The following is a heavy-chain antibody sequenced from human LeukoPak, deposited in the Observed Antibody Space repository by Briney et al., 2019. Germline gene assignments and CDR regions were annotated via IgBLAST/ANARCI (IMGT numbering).Heavy chain of an antibody. Sequence: GGSLRLSCAASGLTLSSNYMSWVRQAPGKGLEWVSIIYRGGSTSYADSVKGRFTISRDISKNTVYLQMNSLRAEDTAVYYCARDKSDFPFDAWGQGTRVTVSS. CDR2: IYRGGST. D-gene: IGHD3-3*01. CDR3: ARDKSDFPFDA. J-gene: IGHJ5*02. V-gene: IGHV3-66*01. CDR1: GLTLSSNY.